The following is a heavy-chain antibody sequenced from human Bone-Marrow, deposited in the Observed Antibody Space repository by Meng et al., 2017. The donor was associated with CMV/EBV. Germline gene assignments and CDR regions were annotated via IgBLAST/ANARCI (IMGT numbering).Heavy chain of an antibody. CDR1: GFTFDDYA. J-gene: IGHJ6*02. D-gene: IGHD2-2*01. Sequence: SLKISCAASGFTFDDYAMHWVRQAPGKGLEWVSGISWNSGSIGYADSVKGRFTISRDNAKNSLYLQMNSLRAEDTALYYCAKDRGCSSTSCYYYYGMDVCGQGTTVTVS. V-gene: IGHV3-9*01. CDR2: ISWNSGSI. CDR3: AKDRGCSSTSCYYYYGMDV.